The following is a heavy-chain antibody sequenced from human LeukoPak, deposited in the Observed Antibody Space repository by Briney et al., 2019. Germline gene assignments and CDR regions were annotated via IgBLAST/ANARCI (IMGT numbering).Heavy chain of an antibody. CDR3: ARVHLFSPTVGAGTVYYYYMDV. J-gene: IGHJ6*03. Sequence: ASVKVSCKASGYTFTSYAMNWVRQAPGQGLEWMGWINTNTGNPTYAQGFTGRFVFSLDTSVSTAYLQISSLKAEDTAVYYCARVHLFSPTVGAGTVYYYYMDVWGKGTTVTISS. V-gene: IGHV7-4-1*02. D-gene: IGHD6-13*01. CDR2: INTNTGNP. CDR1: GYTFTSYA.